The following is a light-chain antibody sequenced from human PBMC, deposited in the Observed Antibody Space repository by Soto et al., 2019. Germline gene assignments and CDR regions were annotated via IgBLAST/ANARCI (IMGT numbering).Light chain of an antibody. Sequence: DIPMTQSPSTLSASVGDSVTITCRASQSISYWLAWYQQKPGKAPNLLMYEASTLKSGVPSRFRGSGSGTEFTLTISSLQPDDFATYYCQQYDTYPTFGQGTKVEVK. CDR2: EAS. J-gene: IGKJ1*01. V-gene: IGKV1-5*03. CDR1: QSISYW. CDR3: QQYDTYPT.